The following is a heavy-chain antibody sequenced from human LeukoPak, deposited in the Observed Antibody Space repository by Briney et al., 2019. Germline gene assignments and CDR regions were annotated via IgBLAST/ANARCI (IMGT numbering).Heavy chain of an antibody. D-gene: IGHD3-3*01. V-gene: IGHV1-46*01. CDR2: INPSGGST. CDR1: GYTGTSYY. Sequence: GASVKVSCKASGYTGTSYYMHLVRQAPGQGLEWMGIINPSGGSTSYAQKFQGRVTMTRDTSTSTVYMELSSLRSEDTAVYYCARDIPYYDFWSGYPLAGYFDLWGRGTLVTVSS. J-gene: IGHJ2*01. CDR3: ARDIPYYDFWSGYPLAGYFDL.